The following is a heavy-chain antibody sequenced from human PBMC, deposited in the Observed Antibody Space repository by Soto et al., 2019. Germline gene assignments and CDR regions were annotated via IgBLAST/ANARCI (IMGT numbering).Heavy chain of an antibody. CDR3: ARDGVVVAPTPYYFDY. V-gene: IGHV1-18*01. D-gene: IGHD2-15*01. J-gene: IGHJ4*02. CDR2: ISAYNGNT. Sequence: QVQLVQSGAEVKKPGASVKVSCKASGYTFTSYGISWVRQAPGQGLEWMGWISAYNGNTNYAQKLQGRVTMTTDTSTRTAYVELRSLRSDATAGYYCARDGVVVAPTPYYFDYWGQGTLVTVSS. CDR1: GYTFTSYG.